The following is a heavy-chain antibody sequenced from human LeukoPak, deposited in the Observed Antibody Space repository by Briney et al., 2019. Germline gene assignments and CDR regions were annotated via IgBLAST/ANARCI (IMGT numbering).Heavy chain of an antibody. Sequence: GGSLRLSCTASGFTFSSYAMSWVRQAPGKGLEWASAVSASGGTTYYADSVKGRFTISRDNSKNTLHLQMNSLRAEDTAVYHCAKADRLDLFGVVIDDYWGQGTLVTVSS. V-gene: IGHV3-23*01. CDR2: VSASGGTT. D-gene: IGHD3-3*01. CDR1: GFTFSSYA. J-gene: IGHJ4*02. CDR3: AKADRLDLFGVVIDDY.